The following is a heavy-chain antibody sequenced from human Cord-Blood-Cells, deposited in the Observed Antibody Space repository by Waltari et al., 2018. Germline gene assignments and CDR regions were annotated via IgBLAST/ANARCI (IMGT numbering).Heavy chain of an antibody. V-gene: IGHV1-2*02. D-gene: IGHD7-27*01. CDR3: ARDNWGGIFFDY. CDR1: GYTFTGYS. CDR2: INPNSGGT. J-gene: IGHJ4*02. Sequence: QVQLVQSGAEVKKPGASVKVSCTASGYTFTGYSIHWVRQAPGQGLEWMGWINPNSGGTNYAQKFQGRVTMTRDTSISTAYMELSRLRSDDTAVYYCARDNWGGIFFDYWGQGTLVTVSS.